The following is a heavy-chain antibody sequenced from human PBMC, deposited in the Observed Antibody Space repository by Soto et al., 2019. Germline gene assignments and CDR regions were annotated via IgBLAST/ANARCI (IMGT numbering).Heavy chain of an antibody. CDR2: IYYSGST. CDR3: ARVKGTVTTTRDYYFDY. Sequence: PSETLSLTCTVSGGSISSGDYYWSWIRQPPGKGLEWIGYIYYSGSTYYNPSLKSRVTISVDTSKNQFSLKLSSVTAADTAAYYCARVKGTVTTTRDYYFDYWGQGTLVTVSS. J-gene: IGHJ4*02. V-gene: IGHV4-30-4*01. CDR1: GGSISSGDYY. D-gene: IGHD4-17*01.